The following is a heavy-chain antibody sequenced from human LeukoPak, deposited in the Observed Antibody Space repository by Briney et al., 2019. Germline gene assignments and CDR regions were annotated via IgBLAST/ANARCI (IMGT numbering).Heavy chain of an antibody. D-gene: IGHD3-22*01. CDR3: ARVDYDSNGAYY. V-gene: IGHV1-2*02. CDR2: INPNSGGT. Sequence: ASVKVSCKASGYTFTGYYMHWVRQAPGQGLEWMGWINPNSGGTNYAQKFQGRVTMTRDTSISTAYMELSRLRSDDTAVYYCARVDYDSNGAYYWGQGTLVTVSS. CDR1: GYTFTGYY. J-gene: IGHJ4*02.